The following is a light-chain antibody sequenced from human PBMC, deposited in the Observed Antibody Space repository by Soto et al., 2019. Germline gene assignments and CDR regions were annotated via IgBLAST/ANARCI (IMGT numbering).Light chain of an antibody. V-gene: IGKV3-20*01. Sequence: EIVLTQSPATLSVSPGDRVTLSCRASPSVSDNLAWYQQKPGQAPRLLIYGASIRATDIPDRFSGSGSGTDFTLTISRLEPADFAVYYCQQFGGSPRTFGQGTKVDIK. CDR3: QQFGGSPRT. CDR1: PSVSDN. CDR2: GAS. J-gene: IGKJ1*01.